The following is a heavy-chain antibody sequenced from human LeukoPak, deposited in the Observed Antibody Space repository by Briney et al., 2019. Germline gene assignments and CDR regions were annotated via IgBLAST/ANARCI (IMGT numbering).Heavy chain of an antibody. CDR1: GFTFSSYA. CDR3: AKDNIAELPAAPYY. V-gene: IGHV3-23*01. D-gene: IGHD2-2*01. CDR2: ISGSYGTT. Sequence: GRSLRLSCAASGFTFSSYAMSWLRQAPGKGLEWVSSISGSYGTTYYADSVKGRFTISRDNSKNTLYLQMNGLRAEDTALYYCAKDNIAELPAAPYYWGQGTLVTVFS. J-gene: IGHJ4*02.